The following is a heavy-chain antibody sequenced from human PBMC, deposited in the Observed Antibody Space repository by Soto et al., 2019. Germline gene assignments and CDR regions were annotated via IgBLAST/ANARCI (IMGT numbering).Heavy chain of an antibody. CDR1: GFTFSSYA. J-gene: IGHJ4*02. V-gene: IGHV3-30-3*01. D-gene: IGHD1-26*01. Sequence: ESVGGVVQPGRSLRLSCAASGFTFSSYAMHWVRQAPGKGLEWVAVISYDGSNKYYADSVKGRFTISRDNSKNTLYLQMNSLRAEDTAVYYCARGWTGVYSGSYLGYWGQGTLVTVSS. CDR2: ISYDGSNK. CDR3: ARGWTGVYSGSYLGY.